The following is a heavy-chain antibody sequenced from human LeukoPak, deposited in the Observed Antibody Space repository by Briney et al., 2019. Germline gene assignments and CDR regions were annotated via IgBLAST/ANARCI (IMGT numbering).Heavy chain of an antibody. CDR1: GFTFSSYG. J-gene: IGHJ4*02. V-gene: IGHV3-30*03. CDR3: ARGGSGWSNYFDY. D-gene: IGHD6-19*01. CDR2: ISYDGSNK. Sequence: GGSLRLSCAASGFTFSSYGMHWVRQAPGKGLEWVAVISYDGSNKYYADSVKGRFTISRDNSKNTLYLQMNSLRAEDTAVYYCARGGSGWSNYFDYWGQGTLVTVSS.